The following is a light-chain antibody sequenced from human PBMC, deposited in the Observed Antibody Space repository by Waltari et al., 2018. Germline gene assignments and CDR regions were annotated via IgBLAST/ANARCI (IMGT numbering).Light chain of an antibody. J-gene: IGKJ2*01. CDR3: QQYNNWLHT. Sequence: EIVMTQSPATLSVSPGERATLSCRASQSVSSNLAWYQQKPGQAPRLLIYGASTRATGIPARFSGSGSGTEFTLTISSLQSEDFVVYYCQQYNNWLHTFGQGTKLEIK. CDR1: QSVSSN. CDR2: GAS. V-gene: IGKV3-15*01.